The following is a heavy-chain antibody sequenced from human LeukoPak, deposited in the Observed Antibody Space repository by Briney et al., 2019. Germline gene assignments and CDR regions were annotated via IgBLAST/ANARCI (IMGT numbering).Heavy chain of an antibody. CDR1: VYTFTSYA. D-gene: IGHD3-10*01. V-gene: IGHV7-4-1*02. CDR2: MNTNTGKP. Sequence: GASVKVSCKDSVYTFTSYAMNWVRQTPGQALEWMGWMNTNTGKPTYAQGFTGRFAFSLDTSDSTAYLQISSLTAEDTAVYYCARDRVLLWFGESYYFDYWGQGTLVTVSS. J-gene: IGHJ4*02. CDR3: ARDRVLLWFGESYYFDY.